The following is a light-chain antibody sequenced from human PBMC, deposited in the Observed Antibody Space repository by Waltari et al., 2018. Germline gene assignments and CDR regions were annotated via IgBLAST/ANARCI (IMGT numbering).Light chain of an antibody. CDR1: AFTKQY. V-gene: IGLV3-25*03. J-gene: IGLJ3*02. Sequence: SYELTQPPSLSVFPGQTARISCSGDAFTKQYGFWYQRRPGQAPVLVIYKDSERPSGTPGRFSGSRSGTTVTLSISGVQAEDEGDYDCLSADSTSTYGVFGGGTKVTVL. CDR3: LSADSTSTYGV. CDR2: KDS.